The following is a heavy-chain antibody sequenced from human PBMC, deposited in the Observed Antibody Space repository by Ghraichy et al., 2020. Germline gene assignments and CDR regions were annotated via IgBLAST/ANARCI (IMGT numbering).Heavy chain of an antibody. Sequence: GGSLRLSCSASGFTFSSYGMHWVRQAPGKGLEWVAVIWYDGSNKYYADSVKGRFTISRDNSKNTLYLQMNSLRAEDTAVYYCARDLYSYGPLRPYYYYGMDVWGQGTTVTVSS. CDR1: GFTFSSYG. V-gene: IGHV3-33*01. J-gene: IGHJ6*02. CDR2: IWYDGSNK. CDR3: ARDLYSYGPLRPYYYYGMDV. D-gene: IGHD5-18*01.